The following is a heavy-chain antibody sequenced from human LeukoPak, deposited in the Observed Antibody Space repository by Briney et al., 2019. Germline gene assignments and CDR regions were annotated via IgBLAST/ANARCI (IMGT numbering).Heavy chain of an antibody. CDR2: IYYSGST. Sequence: PSETLSLTCTVSGGSISSYYWSWIRQPPGKGLEWIGYIYYSGSTNYNPSLKSRVTISVDTSKNQFSLKLSSVTAADTAVYYCARSKDFAYSNYSYYYYYYMDVWGKGTTVTVSS. J-gene: IGHJ6*03. V-gene: IGHV4-59*01. D-gene: IGHD4-11*01. CDR1: GGSISSYY. CDR3: ARSKDFAYSNYSYYYYYYMDV.